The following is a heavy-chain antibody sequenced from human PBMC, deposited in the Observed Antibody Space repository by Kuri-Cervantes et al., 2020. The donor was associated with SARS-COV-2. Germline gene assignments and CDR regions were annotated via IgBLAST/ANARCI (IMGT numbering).Heavy chain of an antibody. CDR1: GITFASYT. CDR3: AKKREGKHIVVVTPDY. V-gene: IGHV3-21*01. J-gene: IGHJ4*02. Sequence: GESLKISCAGSGITFASYTMTWVRQAPGKGLEWISSIITSSRYIYYADSVKGRFTISRDNARTSLYLQMTSLRAEDTAVYYCAKKREGKHIVVVTPDYWGQGTLVTVSS. D-gene: IGHD2-21*01. CDR2: IITSSRYI.